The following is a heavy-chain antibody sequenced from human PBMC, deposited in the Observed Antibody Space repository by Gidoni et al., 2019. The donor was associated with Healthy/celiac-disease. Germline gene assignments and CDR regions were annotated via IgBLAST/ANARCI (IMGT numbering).Heavy chain of an antibody. J-gene: IGHJ6*02. CDR1: GFTFSSYR. Sequence: EVQLVESGGGLVKPGGSLRLSCAASGFTFSSYRMNWVRQAPGKGLEWVSSISSSSSYIYYADSVKGRFTISRDNAKNSLYLQMNSLGAEDTAVYYCAREGIVGATHYYYGMDVWGQGTTVTVSS. V-gene: IGHV3-21*01. D-gene: IGHD1-26*01. CDR2: ISSSSSYI. CDR3: AREGIVGATHYYYGMDV.